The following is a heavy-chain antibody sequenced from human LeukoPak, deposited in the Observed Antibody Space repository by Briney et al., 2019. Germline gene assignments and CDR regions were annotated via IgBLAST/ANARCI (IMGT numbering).Heavy chain of an antibody. CDR1: GGSISSSSYY. J-gene: IGHJ4*02. D-gene: IGHD3-3*01. Sequence: SETLSLTCTVSGGSISSSSYYWGWIRQPPGRGLEWIGSIYYSGSTYYNPSLKSRFTISVDTSKNQFSLKLSSVTAADTAVYYCARHFSSSGYYFAGSTYSDYWGQGTLVAVSS. V-gene: IGHV4-39*01. CDR3: ARHFSSSGYYFAGSTYSDY. CDR2: IYYSGST.